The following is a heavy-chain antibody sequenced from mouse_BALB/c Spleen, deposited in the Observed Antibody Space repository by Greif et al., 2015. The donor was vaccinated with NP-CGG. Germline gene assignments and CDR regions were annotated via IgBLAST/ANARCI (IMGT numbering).Heavy chain of an antibody. J-gene: IGHJ4*01. CDR3: ARARAPMGYDDAMDY. D-gene: IGHD2-2*01. Sequence: QVQLQQSGAELMKPGASVKISCKATGYTFSSYWIEWVKQRPGHGLEWIGEILPGSGSTNYNEKFKGKATFTADTSSNTAYMQLSSRTAEDSAVYYGARARAPMGYDDAMDYWGQGTSVTVSS. V-gene: IGHV1-9*01. CDR1: GYTFSSYW. CDR2: ILPGSGST.